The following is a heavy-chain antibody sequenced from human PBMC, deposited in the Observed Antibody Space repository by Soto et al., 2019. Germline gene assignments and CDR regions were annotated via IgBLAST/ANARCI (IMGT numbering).Heavy chain of an antibody. CDR3: ARFLDYYDSSGYYQDAFDI. D-gene: IGHD3-22*01. CDR1: GGSISSSSYY. J-gene: IGHJ3*02. CDR2: IYYSGST. V-gene: IGHV4-39*01. Sequence: ETLSLTCTVSGGSISSSSYYWGWIRQPPGKGLEWIGSIYYSGSTYYNPSLKSRVTISVDTSKNQFSLKLSSVTAADTAVYYCARFLDYYDSSGYYQDAFDIWGQGTMVTVSS.